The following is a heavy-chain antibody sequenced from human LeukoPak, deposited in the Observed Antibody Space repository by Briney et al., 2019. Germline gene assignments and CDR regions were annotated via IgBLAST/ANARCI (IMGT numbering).Heavy chain of an antibody. Sequence: ASVKVSCKPSGYTFTVNYLHWVRQAPGQGLEWVGWMNPNSGVTFYAQNFQGRVTMTRDTSVTTAYMELSSLTSDDTAVYYCARGAGTSWFDYWGQGGLVTVSS. V-gene: IGHV1-2*02. CDR1: GYTFTVNY. CDR2: MNPNSGVT. CDR3: ARGAGTSWFDY. D-gene: IGHD2-2*01. J-gene: IGHJ4*02.